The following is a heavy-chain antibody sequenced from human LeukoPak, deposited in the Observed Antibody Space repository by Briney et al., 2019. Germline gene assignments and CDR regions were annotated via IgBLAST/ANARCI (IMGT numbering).Heavy chain of an antibody. J-gene: IGHJ6*02. Sequence: GGSLRLSCAASGFTFSNYAMSWVRQAPGKGLEWVSSISSSSSYIYYADSVKGRFTISRDNAKNSLYLQMNSLRAEDTAVYYCARDGGYNYGMDVWGQGTTVTVSS. D-gene: IGHD2-2*02. CDR1: GFTFSNYA. CDR2: ISSSSSYI. CDR3: ARDGGYNYGMDV. V-gene: IGHV3-21*01.